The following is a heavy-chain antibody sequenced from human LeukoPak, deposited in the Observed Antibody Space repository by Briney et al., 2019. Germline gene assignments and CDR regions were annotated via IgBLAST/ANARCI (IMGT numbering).Heavy chain of an antibody. D-gene: IGHD2-8*01. CDR3: ARGVSGSNWFDP. Sequence: ASVKVSCKASGDAFNSHTINWVRQAPGQGLEWMGWINPNRGGTNYAQKFQGRVTMTRDTSISTAYMELSRLRSDDTGVYYCARGVSGSNWFDPWGQGTLVTVSS. CDR2: INPNRGGT. J-gene: IGHJ5*02. V-gene: IGHV1-2*02. CDR1: GDAFNSHT.